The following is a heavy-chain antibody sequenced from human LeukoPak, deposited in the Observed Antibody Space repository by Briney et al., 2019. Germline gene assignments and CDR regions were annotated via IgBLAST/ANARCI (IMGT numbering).Heavy chain of an antibody. V-gene: IGHV3-21*01. CDR1: GFTFSSYS. CDR3: AREYCSSTSCYLD. Sequence: GGSLRLSCAASGFTFSSYSMNWVRQAPGKGLEWVSSISSSSSYIYYADSVKGRFTISRDNAKNSLYLQMNSLRAEDTAVYYCAREYCSSTSCYLDWGQGTLVTVSS. CDR2: ISSSSSYI. D-gene: IGHD2-2*01. J-gene: IGHJ4*02.